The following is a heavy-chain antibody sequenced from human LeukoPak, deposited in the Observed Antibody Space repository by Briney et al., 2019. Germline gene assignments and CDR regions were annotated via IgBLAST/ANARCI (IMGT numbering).Heavy chain of an antibody. Sequence: GGSLRLSCAAYAFTFDDYAMHWVRQAPGEGLEWVSLISGDGVGTYYADSVKGRFTISRDNSKNSLYLQMNSLRTEDTALYYCAKDISGSYPFYFDYWGQGTLVTVSS. D-gene: IGHD1-26*01. J-gene: IGHJ4*02. CDR3: AKDISGSYPFYFDY. V-gene: IGHV3-43*02. CDR2: ISGDGVGT. CDR1: AFTFDDYA.